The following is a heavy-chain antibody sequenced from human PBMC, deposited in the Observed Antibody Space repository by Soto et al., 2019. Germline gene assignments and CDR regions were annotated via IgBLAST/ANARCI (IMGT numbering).Heavy chain of an antibody. J-gene: IGHJ4*02. CDR1: DPFT. V-gene: IGHV3-9*01. Sequence: GGSLRLSCAASDPFTMHWVRELPGKGLEWVAGLSWDRSTVAYADSVQGRFTISRDHAKNSVDLLMDSLRPDDTALYFCAVSSPDIVVLPSSIYFTSWGPGTQVTVSS. CDR3: AVSSPDIVVLPSSIYFTS. CDR2: LSWDRSTV. D-gene: IGHD2-15*01.